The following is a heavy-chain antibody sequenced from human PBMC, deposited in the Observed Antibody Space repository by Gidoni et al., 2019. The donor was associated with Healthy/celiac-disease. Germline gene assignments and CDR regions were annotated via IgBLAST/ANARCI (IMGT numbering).Heavy chain of an antibody. CDR3: ARGGVSGESFGY. J-gene: IGHJ4*02. Sequence: QAQMVQSGAEVKKPGSSVKGSCKAPGGTCSSYAISWVRQTPGQGLEWMGRIIPSLGIANYAQKFQGRVTITADKSTSTAYMELSSLRSEDTAVYYCARGGVSGESFGYWGQGTLVTVSS. CDR2: IIPSLGIA. V-gene: IGHV1-69*04. CDR1: GGTCSSYA. D-gene: IGHD3-10*01.